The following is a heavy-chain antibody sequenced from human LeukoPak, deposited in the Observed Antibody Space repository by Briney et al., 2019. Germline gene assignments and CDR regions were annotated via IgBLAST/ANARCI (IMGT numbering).Heavy chain of an antibody. J-gene: IGHJ6*02. V-gene: IGHV3-72*01. CDR1: GFTFSDHY. Sequence: GGSLRLSCAASGFTFSDHYMDWVRQAPGKGLEWVGRTRNKANSYTTEYAASVKGRFTISRDDSKNSLYLQMNSLKTEDTAVYYCARDLRNYGMDVWGQGTTVTVSS. CDR2: TRNKANSYTT. CDR3: ARDLRNYGMDV.